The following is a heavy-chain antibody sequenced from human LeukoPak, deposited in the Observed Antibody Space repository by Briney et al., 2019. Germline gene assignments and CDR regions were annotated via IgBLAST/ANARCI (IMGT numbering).Heavy chain of an antibody. CDR2: INPSSGDS. D-gene: IGHD4-17*01. CDR1: GYSFTGYY. CDR3: ARSDGDPKPPFGY. J-gene: IGHJ4*02. Sequence: ASVKVSCKASGYSFTGYYIHWVRQAPGQGLECMGWINPSSGDSDFAQKFQGRVTMTRDTSISTAYMELSRLTFDDTAVYYCARSDGDPKPPFGYWGQGTLVTVSS. V-gene: IGHV1-2*02.